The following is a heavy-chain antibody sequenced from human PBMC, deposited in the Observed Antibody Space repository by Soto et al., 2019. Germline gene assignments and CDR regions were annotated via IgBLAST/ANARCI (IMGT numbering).Heavy chain of an antibody. CDR1: GGSFRSSSYY. V-gene: IGHV4-39*01. Sequence: SSATLSVTCTVSGGSFRSSSYYCGWIRQPPGKGLEWIGSINYSGNTFYKPSLRSRVTLSADTSKNQFSLKLSSVTAADTAVYYRARQLGDTPMAWFDPWRQGAVVTVSS. CDR3: ARQLGDTPMAWFDP. CDR2: INYSGNT. D-gene: IGHD5-18*01. J-gene: IGHJ5*02.